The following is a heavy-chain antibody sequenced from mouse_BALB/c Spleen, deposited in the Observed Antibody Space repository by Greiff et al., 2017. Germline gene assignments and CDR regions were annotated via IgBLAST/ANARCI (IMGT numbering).Heavy chain of an antibody. J-gene: IGHJ4*01. Sequence: EVQGVESGGGLVKPGGSLKLSCAASGFTFSSYAMSWVRQSPEKRLEWVAEISSGGSYTYYPDTVTGRFTISRDNAKNTLYLEMSSLRSEDTAMYYCARIYGSSYYYAMDYWGQGTSVTVSS. CDR3: ARIYGSSYYYAMDY. D-gene: IGHD1-1*01. CDR1: GFTFSSYA. CDR2: ISSGGSYT. V-gene: IGHV5-9-4*01.